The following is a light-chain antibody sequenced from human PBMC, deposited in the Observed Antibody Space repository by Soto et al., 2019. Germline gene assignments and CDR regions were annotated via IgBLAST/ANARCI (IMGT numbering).Light chain of an antibody. V-gene: IGKV1-5*01. CDR1: QSISSW. CDR3: QQYNSYPWT. Sequence: GDRVTLTCRASQSISSWLAWYQQKPGKAPKLLIYDASSLESGVPSRFSGSGSGTAFTLTISSLQPDDFATYYCQQYNSYPWTFGQGTKVEIK. J-gene: IGKJ1*01. CDR2: DAS.